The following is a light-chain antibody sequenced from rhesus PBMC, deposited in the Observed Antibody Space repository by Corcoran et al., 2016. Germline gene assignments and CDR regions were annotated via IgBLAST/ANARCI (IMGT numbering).Light chain of an antibody. CDR1: ENVNNY. Sequence: DIQMTQSPSSLSVSVGDRVTITCRASENVNNYLNWYQQKPGKAPKLLIYKASTLQSGVPSRFSGSGSGTDYTVNISSLQPEDVATYYCQQYDDLPLTFGGGTKVEIK. J-gene: IGKJ4*01. CDR2: KAS. V-gene: IGKV1-74*01. CDR3: QQYDDLPLT.